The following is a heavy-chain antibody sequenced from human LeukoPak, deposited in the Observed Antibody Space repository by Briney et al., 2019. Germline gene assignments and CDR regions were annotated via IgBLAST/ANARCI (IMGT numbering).Heavy chain of an antibody. J-gene: IGHJ4*02. D-gene: IGHD3-3*01. CDR2: IYYSGST. Sequence: GSLRLSCAASGFTVSSNYMSWVRQAPGKGLEWIGYIYYSGSTNYNPPLKSRVTISVDTSKNQFSLKLSSVTAADTAVYYCARGFWSGYYLESAAYYFDYWGQGTLVTVSS. CDR3: ARGFWSGYYLESAAYYFDY. CDR1: GFTVSSNY. V-gene: IGHV4-59*02.